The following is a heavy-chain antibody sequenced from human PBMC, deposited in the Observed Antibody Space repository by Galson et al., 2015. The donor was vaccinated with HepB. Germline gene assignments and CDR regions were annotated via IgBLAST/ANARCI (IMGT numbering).Heavy chain of an antibody. Sequence: SLRLSCAPSGFTVSGNYMSWVRQAPGKGLEWVAQVKYDGSAKYYVDSAKGRFTISRDNAKDSLYLQMNSLRAEDTAVYYCARDVVPRGIHYVGMDVWGQGTTVTVS. J-gene: IGHJ6*02. CDR1: GFTVSGNY. CDR3: ARDVVPRGIHYVGMDV. CDR2: VKYDGSAK. V-gene: IGHV3-7*01. D-gene: IGHD2-21*01.